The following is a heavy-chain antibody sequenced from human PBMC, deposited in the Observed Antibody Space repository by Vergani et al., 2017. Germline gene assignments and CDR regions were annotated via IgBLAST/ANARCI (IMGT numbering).Heavy chain of an antibody. V-gene: IGHV4-38-2*01. CDR1: GYSITSGYY. J-gene: IGHJ4*02. D-gene: IGHD3-9*01. Sequence: QVQLLESGPGLLKPSETLSLTCSVSGYSITSGYYWGWIRQPPGRGLEWIGSIYHTGSAYYNPSLKSRVTVSVDTSMNQVSLKLNSVTAADTAVYYCARRSGIVYDIFSGTQYFFDFWGQGTLVTVSS. CDR2: IYHTGSA. CDR3: ARRSGIVYDIFSGTQYFFDF.